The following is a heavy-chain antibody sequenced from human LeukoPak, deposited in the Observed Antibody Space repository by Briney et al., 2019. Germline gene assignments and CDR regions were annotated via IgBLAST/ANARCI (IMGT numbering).Heavy chain of an antibody. V-gene: IGHV4-34*01. J-gene: IGHJ4*02. Sequence: PSETLSLTCAVYGGSFSDYYWSWIRQPPGRGLEWIGEINHSGSTNYNPSLKSRVTISVDTSKNQFSLKLSSVTAADTAVYYCARLGLYGGGGLFYFDYWGQGTLVTVSS. CDR3: ARLGLYGGGGLFYFDY. CDR1: GGSFSDYY. CDR2: INHSGST. D-gene: IGHD2-15*01.